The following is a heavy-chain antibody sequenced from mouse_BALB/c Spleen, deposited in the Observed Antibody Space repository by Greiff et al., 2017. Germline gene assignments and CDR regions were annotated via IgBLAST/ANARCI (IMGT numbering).Heavy chain of an antibody. V-gene: IGHV1-69*01. J-gene: IGHJ3*01. CDR2: IDTSDSYT. Sequence: VQLQQPGAELVMPGASVKMSCKASGYTFTDYWMHWVKQRPGQGLEWIGAIDTSDSYTSYNQKFKGKATLTVDESSSTAYMQLSSLTSEDSAVYYCARYYYGSSGFAYWGQGTLVTVSA. D-gene: IGHD1-1*01. CDR1: GYTFTDYW. CDR3: ARYYYGSSGFAY.